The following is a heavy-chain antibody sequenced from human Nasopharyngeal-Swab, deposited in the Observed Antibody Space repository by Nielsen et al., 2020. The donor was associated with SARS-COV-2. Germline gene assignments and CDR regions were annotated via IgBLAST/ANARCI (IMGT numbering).Heavy chain of an antibody. Sequence: SETLSLTCAVYGGSFSGYYWSWIRQPPGKGREWIGEINHSVSTNYNRSLKSRVTISVDTSKNQFSRKWGYVTAADTAVYYCARARHYYDSSGQGYYFDYWGQGTLVTVSS. D-gene: IGHD3-22*01. CDR2: INHSVST. V-gene: IGHV4-34*01. CDR3: ARARHYYDSSGQGYYFDY. J-gene: IGHJ4*02. CDR1: GGSFSGYY.